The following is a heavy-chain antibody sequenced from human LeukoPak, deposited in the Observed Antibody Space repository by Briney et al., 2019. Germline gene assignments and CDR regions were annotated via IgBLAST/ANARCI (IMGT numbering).Heavy chain of an antibody. CDR3: ARDGVAYCSGGSCYSRD. Sequence: ASVKVSCKAPGYTFTSYGISWVRQAPGQGLEWMGWISAYNGNTNYAQKLQGRVTMTTDTSTSTAYMELRSLRSDDTAVYYCARDGVAYCSGGSCYSRDWGQGTLVTVSS. CDR2: ISAYNGNT. J-gene: IGHJ4*02. V-gene: IGHV1-18*01. CDR1: GYTFTSYG. D-gene: IGHD2-15*01.